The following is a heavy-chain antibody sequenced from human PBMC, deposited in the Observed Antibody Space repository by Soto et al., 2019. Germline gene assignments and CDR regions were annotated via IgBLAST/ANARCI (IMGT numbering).Heavy chain of an antibody. CDR3: AISDGHHGADAFDI. CDR1: GGSFSGYY. J-gene: IGHJ3*02. Sequence: SETLSLTCAVYGGSFSGYYWSWIRQPPGKGLEWIGEINHRGSTNYNPSLKSRVTISVDTSKNQFSLKLSSVTAADTAVYYCAISDGHHGADAFDIWGQGTMVTVSS. V-gene: IGHV4-34*01. CDR2: INHRGST.